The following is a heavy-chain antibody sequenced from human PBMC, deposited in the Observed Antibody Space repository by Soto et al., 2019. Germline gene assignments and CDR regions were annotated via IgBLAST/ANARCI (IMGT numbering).Heavy chain of an antibody. CDR1: GFTFSRYD. D-gene: IGHD1-26*01. J-gene: IGHJ4*02. Sequence: QVQLVESGGGVVQPGRSLRLSCAASGFTFSRYDMHWVRQAPGEGLEWVAAISYDGSNEYYRDSVKGRFTISRDNSRTTLYLQMNSQKPEDTAVYYCAKGSYSGTYSDFDYWGQGTLVTVSS. CDR3: AKGSYSGTYSDFDY. V-gene: IGHV3-30*18. CDR2: ISYDGSNE.